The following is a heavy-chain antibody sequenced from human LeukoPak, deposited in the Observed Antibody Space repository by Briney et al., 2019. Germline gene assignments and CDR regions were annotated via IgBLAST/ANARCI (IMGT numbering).Heavy chain of an antibody. CDR2: IWSDESEK. Sequence: GQSLRLSCAASGFTFSSFVMHWVRQAPGKGLEWVAVIWSDESEKDFADSVKGRFTISRDNSENTLYLQMNSLRVEDTAVYYCAREGCSSASCPRGDAFDIWGQGTLVTVSS. V-gene: IGHV3-33*01. CDR3: AREGCSSASCPRGDAFDI. D-gene: IGHD2-2*01. J-gene: IGHJ3*02. CDR1: GFTFSSFV.